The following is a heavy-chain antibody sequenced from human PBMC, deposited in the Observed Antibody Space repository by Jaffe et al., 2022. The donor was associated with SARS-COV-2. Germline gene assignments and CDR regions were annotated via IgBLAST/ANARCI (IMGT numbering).Heavy chain of an antibody. V-gene: IGHV4-61*02. CDR2: IYTSGST. Sequence: QVQLQESGPGLVKPSQTLSLTCTVSGGSISSGSYYWSWIRQPAGKGLEWIGRIYTSGSTNYNPSLKSRVTISVDTSKNQFSLKLSSVTAADTAVYYCARDLSGIAARSAQDGMDVWGQGTTVTVSS. CDR3: ARDLSGIAARSAQDGMDV. J-gene: IGHJ6*02. CDR1: GGSISSGSYY. D-gene: IGHD6-6*01.